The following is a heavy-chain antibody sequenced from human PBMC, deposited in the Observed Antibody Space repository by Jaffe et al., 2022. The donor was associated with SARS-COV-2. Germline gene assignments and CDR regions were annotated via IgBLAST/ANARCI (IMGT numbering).Heavy chain of an antibody. CDR3: ARDLYHFDWLGSAGMDV. J-gene: IGHJ6*02. D-gene: IGHD3-9*01. Sequence: QVQLQESGPGLVKPSQTLSLTCTVSGGSISSGSYYWSWIRQPAGKGLEWIGRIYTSGSTNYNPSLKSRVTISVDTSKNQFSLKLSSVTAADTAVYYCARDLYHFDWLGSAGMDVWGQGTTVTVSS. V-gene: IGHV4-61*02. CDR1: GGSISSGSYY. CDR2: IYTSGST.